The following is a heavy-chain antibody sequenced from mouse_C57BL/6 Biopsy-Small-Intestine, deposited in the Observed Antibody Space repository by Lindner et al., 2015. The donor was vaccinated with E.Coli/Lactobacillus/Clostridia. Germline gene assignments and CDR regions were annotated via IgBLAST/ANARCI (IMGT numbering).Heavy chain of an antibody. CDR3: ASDPSYYETRIYYLREGGY. J-gene: IGHJ4*01. CDR1: GGTFSSYG. Sequence: SVKVSCKTSGGTFSSYGINWVRQAPGQGLEWMGRIIPMVNKPNYAQRFQGRLTITADRSTSTSFLELSSLRSEDTAVYYCASDPSYYETRIYYLREGGYWGQGTLVTVSS. D-gene: IGHD1-1*01. CDR2: IIPMVNKP. V-gene: IGHV1-74*01.